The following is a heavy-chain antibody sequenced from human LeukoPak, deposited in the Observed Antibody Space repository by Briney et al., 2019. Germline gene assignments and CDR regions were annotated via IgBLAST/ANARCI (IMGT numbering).Heavy chain of an antibody. J-gene: IGHJ5*02. CDR1: GGSIRGYY. Sequence: SETLSLTCTVSGGSIRGYYCNWLRQPPGEGLEWIGFIYSSGSTAYNPSLKSRVTISVDTSKNQFSLKLSSVTAADTAVYYCARDFTRYCSSTSCYARFDPWGQGTLVTVSS. CDR2: IYSSGST. D-gene: IGHD2-2*01. CDR3: ARDFTRYCSSTSCYARFDP. V-gene: IGHV4-59*01.